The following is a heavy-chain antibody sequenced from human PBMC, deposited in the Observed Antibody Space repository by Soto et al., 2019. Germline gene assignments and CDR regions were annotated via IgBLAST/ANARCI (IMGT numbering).Heavy chain of an antibody. CDR1: GYTFTGYY. D-gene: IGHD2-15*01. J-gene: IGHJ4*02. Sequence: QVQLVQSGAEVKKPGASVKVSCKASGYTFTGYYMHWVRQAPGQGLEWMGWINPNSGGTNYAQKFQGWVTMTRDTSSSTAYMELSRLRSDDTAVYYCARSWEYCSGGSCYGAYYFDYWGQGTLVTVSS. CDR2: INPNSGGT. V-gene: IGHV1-2*04. CDR3: ARSWEYCSGGSCYGAYYFDY.